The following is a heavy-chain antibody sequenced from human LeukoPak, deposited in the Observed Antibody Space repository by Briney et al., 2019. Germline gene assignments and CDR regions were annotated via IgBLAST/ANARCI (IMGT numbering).Heavy chain of an antibody. CDR2: IIPIFGTA. Sequence: GASVKVSCKASGGTFSSYAISWVRQAPGQGLEWMGGIIPIFGTANYAQKFQGRVTITADESTSTAYMELSSLSSEDTAVYYCARANRINLWIKWYDPWGQGTLVTVSS. CDR1: GGTFSSYA. D-gene: IGHD2/OR15-2a*01. V-gene: IGHV1-69*13. CDR3: ARANRINLWIKWYDP. J-gene: IGHJ5*02.